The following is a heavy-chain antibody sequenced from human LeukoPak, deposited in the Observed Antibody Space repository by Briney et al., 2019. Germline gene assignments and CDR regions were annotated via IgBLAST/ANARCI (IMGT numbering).Heavy chain of an antibody. CDR3: AAHYYGSGSYLDAFDI. V-gene: IGHV3-30-3*01. Sequence: GGSLRLSCAASGFTFSSYAMHWVRQAPGKGLEWVAVISYDGSNKYYADSVKGRFTISRDNSKNTLYLQMNSLRAEDTAVYYCAAHYYGSGSYLDAFDIWGQGTMVTVSS. CDR1: GFTFSSYA. D-gene: IGHD3-10*01. J-gene: IGHJ3*02. CDR2: ISYDGSNK.